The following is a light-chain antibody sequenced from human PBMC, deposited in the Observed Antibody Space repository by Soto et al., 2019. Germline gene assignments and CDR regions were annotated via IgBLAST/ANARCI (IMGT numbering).Light chain of an antibody. CDR2: GAS. J-gene: IGKJ2*01. Sequence: DIVLTQSPGTLSLSAGERATLSCRASQSVSSNYLAWYQQKPGQPPRLLIYGASSRATGIPDRFSGSGSGTDFTLTITGLEPEESAVYYCQQSDRFPYTFGQGTKLEIK. CDR1: QSVSSNY. CDR3: QQSDRFPYT. V-gene: IGKV3-20*01.